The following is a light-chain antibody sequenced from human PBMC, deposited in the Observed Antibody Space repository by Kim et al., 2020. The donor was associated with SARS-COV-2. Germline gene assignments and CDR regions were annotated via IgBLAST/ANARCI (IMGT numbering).Light chain of an antibody. CDR1: QNIGTF. J-gene: IGKJ2*01. CDR2: YAS. V-gene: IGKV6D-21*02. Sequence: SVTPDERVTITCRASQNIGTFLHWYQQKPNQSPKLLIKYASQPISGVPSRFSGSGSGTEFTLTINSLEAEDVAAYFCHQSSSPPYTFGQGTKLEIK. CDR3: HQSSSPPYT.